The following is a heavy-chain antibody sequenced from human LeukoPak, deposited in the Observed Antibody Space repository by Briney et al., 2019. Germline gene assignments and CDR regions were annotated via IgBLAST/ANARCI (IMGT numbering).Heavy chain of an antibody. CDR3: ASNSSSWAY. J-gene: IGHJ4*02. CDR1: GGSFSGYY. V-gene: IGHV4-34*01. D-gene: IGHD6-6*01. Sequence: SETLSLTCAVYGGSFSGYYWSWIRQPPGKGLEWIGEINHSGSTYYNPSLKSRVTISVDTSKNQFSLKLSSVTAADTAVYYCASNSSSWAYWGQGTLVTVSS. CDR2: INHSGST.